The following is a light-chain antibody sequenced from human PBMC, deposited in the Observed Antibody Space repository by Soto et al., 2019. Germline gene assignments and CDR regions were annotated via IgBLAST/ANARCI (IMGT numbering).Light chain of an antibody. CDR3: SSYTISSFYV. V-gene: IGLV2-14*01. CDR1: SSDVGGYNY. CDR2: DVS. J-gene: IGLJ1*01. Sequence: QSALTQPASVSGSPGQSITISCTGTSSDVGGYNYVSWYQQHPGKAPKLMIYDVSNRPSGVSNRFSGSKSGNTASLTISGLQAEDEADYYCSSYTISSFYVFVTGPKVTVL.